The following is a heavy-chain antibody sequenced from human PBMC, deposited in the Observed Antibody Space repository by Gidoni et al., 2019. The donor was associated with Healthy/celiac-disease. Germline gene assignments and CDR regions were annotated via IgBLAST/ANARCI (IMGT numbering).Heavy chain of an antibody. D-gene: IGHD1-26*01. Sequence: EVQLVESGGGMVKPGGSLRLSCAASGFPFSSYSMNWVRQAPGKVLGWVSSIRSSSSYIYYADSVKGRFTISRDNAKNSLYLQMNSLRAEDTAVYYCARPGGSYSLVYWGQGTLVTVSS. CDR3: ARPGGSYSLVY. CDR1: GFPFSSYS. J-gene: IGHJ4*02. CDR2: IRSSSSYI. V-gene: IGHV3-21*01.